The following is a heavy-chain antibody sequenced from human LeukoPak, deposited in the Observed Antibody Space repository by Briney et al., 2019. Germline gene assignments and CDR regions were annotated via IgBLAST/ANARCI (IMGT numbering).Heavy chain of an antibody. CDR3: AKSGPVHRYYYYGMDV. CDR2: ISGSGGST. Sequence: GGSLRLSCAASGFTFSSYAMSWVRQAPGKGLEWVSAISGSGGSTYYADSVKDRFTISRDNSKNTLYLQMNSLRAEDTAVYYCAKSGPVHRYYYYGMDVWGQGTTVTVSS. D-gene: IGHD2-21*01. J-gene: IGHJ6*02. CDR1: GFTFSSYA. V-gene: IGHV3-23*01.